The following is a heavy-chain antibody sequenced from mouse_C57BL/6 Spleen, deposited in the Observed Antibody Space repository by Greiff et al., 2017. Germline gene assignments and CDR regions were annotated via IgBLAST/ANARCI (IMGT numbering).Heavy chain of an antibody. Sequence: QVQLKESGAELARPGASVKMSCTASGYTFTSYTMHWVKQRPGQGLEWIGYINPSSGYTKYNQKFKDKATLTADKSSSTAYMQLSSLTSEASAVYYCSRGDYEDWYFDVWGTATTVTVSS. D-gene: IGHD2-4*01. CDR2: INPSSGYT. V-gene: IGHV1-4*01. CDR3: SRGDYEDWYFDV. J-gene: IGHJ1*03. CDR1: GYTFTSYT.